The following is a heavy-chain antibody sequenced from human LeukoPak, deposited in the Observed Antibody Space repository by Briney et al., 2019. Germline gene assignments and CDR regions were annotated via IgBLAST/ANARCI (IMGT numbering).Heavy chain of an antibody. V-gene: IGHV3-23*01. J-gene: IGHJ4*02. CDR1: GFTFSSYP. D-gene: IGHD6-19*01. CDR2: ISGSGSST. Sequence: PGGSLRLTCAASGFTFSSYPMSWVRQAPGKGLEWVSPISGSGSSTYYADSVRGRFTISRDNSKNTLYLQMNSLRAEDTAVYYCAKGVAVASPYYFGYWGQGTLVTVSS. CDR3: AKGVAVASPYYFGY.